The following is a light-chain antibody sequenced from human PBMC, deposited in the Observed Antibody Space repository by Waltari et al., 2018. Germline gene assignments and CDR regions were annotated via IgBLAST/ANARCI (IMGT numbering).Light chain of an antibody. CDR2: KDS. J-gene: IGLJ3*02. Sequence: SSELTQPPSVSVSPGQTAKITCSGDALPRQYVYWYQQKPGQAPVLLIYKDSERPSGIPWRFSGSSSGTIVTLTISGVQAEDEADYYCQSADTSDTWLFGGGTKLTVL. V-gene: IGLV3-25*03. CDR3: QSADTSDTWL. CDR1: ALPRQY.